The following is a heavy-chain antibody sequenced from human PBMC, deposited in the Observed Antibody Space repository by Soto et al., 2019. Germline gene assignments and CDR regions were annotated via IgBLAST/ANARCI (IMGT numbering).Heavy chain of an antibody. J-gene: IGHJ4*02. CDR2: ISYDGNNK. Sequence: QVQLVESGGGVVQPGRSLRLSCAASGFTFSSYAMHWVRQAPGKGLEWVAVISYDGNNKYYADSVKGRLTLSRDNSKNALYLQMNSLRAEDTAVYYCVGEQNGRYHFDYWGQGTLVTVSS. CDR3: VGEQNGRYHFDY. D-gene: IGHD6-19*01. V-gene: IGHV3-30-3*01. CDR1: GFTFSSYA.